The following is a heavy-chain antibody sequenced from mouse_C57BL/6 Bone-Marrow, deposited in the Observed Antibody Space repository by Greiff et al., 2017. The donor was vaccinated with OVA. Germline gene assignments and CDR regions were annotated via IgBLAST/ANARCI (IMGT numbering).Heavy chain of an antibody. Sequence: VKLMESGAELARPGASVKLSCKASGYTFTSYGISWVKQRTGQGLEWIGEIYPRSGNTYYNEKFKGKATLTADKSSSTAYMELRSLTSEDSAVYFCARSKTGWFAYWGQGTLVTVSA. J-gene: IGHJ3*01. CDR1: GYTFTSYG. CDR2: IYPRSGNT. CDR3: ARSKTGWFAY. V-gene: IGHV1-81*01. D-gene: IGHD4-1*01.